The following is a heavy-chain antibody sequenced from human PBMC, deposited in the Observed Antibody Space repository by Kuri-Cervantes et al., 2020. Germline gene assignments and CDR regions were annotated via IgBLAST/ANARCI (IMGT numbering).Heavy chain of an antibody. CDR1: GFTFSSSG. J-gene: IGHJ2*01. Sequence: LSLTCAASGFTFSSSGMYWVRQAPGKGLEWVAVIWYDGSNKYYAESVKGRFTISRENSKNTPYLQMNSLRAEDTAVYYCARGYWNFDLWGRGTLVTVSS. CDR3: ARGYWNFDL. CDR2: IWYDGSNK. V-gene: IGHV3-33*01.